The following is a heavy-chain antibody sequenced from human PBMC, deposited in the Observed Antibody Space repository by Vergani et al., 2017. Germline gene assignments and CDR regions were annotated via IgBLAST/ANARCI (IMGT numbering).Heavy chain of an antibody. Sequence: QVQLVESGGGVVQPGRSLRLSCAASGFTFSSYAMHWVRQAPGKGLEWVAVISYDGSNKYYADSVKGRFTISRDNSKNTLYLQMNSWRAEDTAVYYCASSERYGDHILAFDIWGQGTMVTVSS. CDR1: GFTFSSYA. CDR3: ASSERYGDHILAFDI. D-gene: IGHD4-17*01. V-gene: IGHV3-30-3*01. J-gene: IGHJ3*02. CDR2: ISYDGSNK.